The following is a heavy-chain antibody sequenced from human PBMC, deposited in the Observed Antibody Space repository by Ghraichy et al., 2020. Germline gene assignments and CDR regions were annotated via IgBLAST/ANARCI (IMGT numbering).Heavy chain of an antibody. CDR1: GYTFTSYA. CDR2: INTGNGDA. J-gene: IGHJ4*02. D-gene: IGHD6-19*01. V-gene: IGHV1-3*04. CDR3: ASRPGIAVAGFDY. Sequence: ASVKVSCKASGYTFTSYAINWVRQAPGQRLEWMGWINTGNGDAKYSQKFQGRVTITRDTSASTAYMELSSLRSEDTAVYYCASRPGIAVAGFDYWGQGSLVTVSS.